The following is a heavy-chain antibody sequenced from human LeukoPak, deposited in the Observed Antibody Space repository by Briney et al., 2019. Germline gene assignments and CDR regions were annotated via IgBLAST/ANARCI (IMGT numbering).Heavy chain of an antibody. J-gene: IGHJ4*02. Sequence: GGSLRLSRAGSGFTFTGYWMHWVRQAPGKGLVWVSRIKGDGSSITYADSVKGRFTVSRDNARNTLYLQMNSLRAEDTAVYYCARDKSYGYEYWGQGALVTVSS. CDR1: GFTFTGYW. D-gene: IGHD3-16*01. CDR2: IKGDGSSI. V-gene: IGHV3-74*01. CDR3: ARDKSYGYEY.